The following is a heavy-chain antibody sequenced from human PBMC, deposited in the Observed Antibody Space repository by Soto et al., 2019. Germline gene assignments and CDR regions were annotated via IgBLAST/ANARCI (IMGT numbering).Heavy chain of an antibody. Sequence: QEQLVQSGAEVKKPGASVRVSCKASGYTFTAYYIHWLRQAPGQGLEWMGWVNPHSGATVIAQKFPGSVTLTTDTSINTAYMELTSLTSDDTALDYCARPPNPWAPDAFHIWGHGTLVPGSA. V-gene: IGHV1-2*04. CDR2: VNPHSGAT. D-gene: IGHD7-27*01. CDR1: GYTFTAYY. J-gene: IGHJ3*02. CDR3: ARPPNPWAPDAFHI.